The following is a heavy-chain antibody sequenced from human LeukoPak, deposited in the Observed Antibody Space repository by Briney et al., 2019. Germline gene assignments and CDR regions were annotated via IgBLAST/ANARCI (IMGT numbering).Heavy chain of an antibody. CDR1: GGSISSGGYY. V-gene: IGHV4-31*03. CDR3: ARGLKLRGIFDYFDY. CDR2: IYYRGST. J-gene: IGHJ4*02. Sequence: SQTLSLTSTVAGGSISSGGYYWSWIRQHPGKGLEWIGYIYYRGSTYYNQSLKSRVTISVDTSKNQFSLKLSSVTAADTAVYYCARGLKLRGIFDYFDYWGQGTLVTVSP. D-gene: IGHD1-7*01.